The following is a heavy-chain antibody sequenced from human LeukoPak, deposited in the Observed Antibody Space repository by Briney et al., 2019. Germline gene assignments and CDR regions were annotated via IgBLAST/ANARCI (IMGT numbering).Heavy chain of an antibody. Sequence: ASVTVSFTASGYTFTVYYMHWVRQAPGQGLELMGWINPNSGGTNYSQKFQGRVTMTRDTSISTAYMELSRLRSDDTAVDYCAKDYYDSSGYYLYYYYGMDVWGQGTTVTVSS. CDR2: INPNSGGT. D-gene: IGHD3-22*01. CDR3: AKDYYDSSGYYLYYYYGMDV. V-gene: IGHV1-2*02. CDR1: GYTFTVYY. J-gene: IGHJ6*02.